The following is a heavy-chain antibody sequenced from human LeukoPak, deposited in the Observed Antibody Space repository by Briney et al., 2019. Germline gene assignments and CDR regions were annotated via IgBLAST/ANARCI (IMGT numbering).Heavy chain of an antibody. Sequence: GGSLRLSCAVSGFTFNNYAMSWVRQAPGKGLEWVSAISGSGGSTYYADSVKGRFTISRDNSKNTLYLQMNSLRAEDTAVYYCAKAHAHYDILTGYLYYFDYWGQGTLVTVSS. CDR1: GFTFNNYA. J-gene: IGHJ4*02. CDR3: AKAHAHYDILTGYLYYFDY. D-gene: IGHD3-9*01. CDR2: ISGSGGST. V-gene: IGHV3-23*01.